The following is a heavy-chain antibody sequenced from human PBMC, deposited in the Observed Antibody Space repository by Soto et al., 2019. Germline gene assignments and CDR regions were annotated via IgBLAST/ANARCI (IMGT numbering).Heavy chain of an antibody. V-gene: IGHV3-23*01. CDR3: AKDDHSLGGYALDY. CDR2: ISGSGGST. Sequence: EVQLLESGGGLVQPGGSLRLSCAASGFTFSSYAMSWVRQAPGKGLEWVSAISGSGGSTYYADSVKGRFTISRDNPKNTLYLQMNSLRAEDTAVYYCAKDDHSLGGYALDYWGQGTLVTVSS. CDR1: GFTFSSYA. J-gene: IGHJ4*02. D-gene: IGHD3-16*01.